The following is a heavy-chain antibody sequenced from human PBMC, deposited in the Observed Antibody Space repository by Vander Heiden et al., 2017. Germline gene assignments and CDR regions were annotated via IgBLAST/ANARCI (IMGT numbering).Heavy chain of an antibody. CDR3: ARTKYNWNEADALNV. D-gene: IGHD1-1*01. V-gene: IGHV3-30*03. J-gene: IGHJ3*01. CDR1: GFTFRLFG. CDR2: ISDDGNNK. Sequence: QVQMVASGGSMVKPGMYLRVSCVGPGFTFRLFGMHWVRQAPGKGLEWLAVISDDGNNKYYAESVKGRFTISRDNSKNMVFLEMESLTVEDTAMYYCARTKYNWNEADALNVWGQGTMVTVSS.